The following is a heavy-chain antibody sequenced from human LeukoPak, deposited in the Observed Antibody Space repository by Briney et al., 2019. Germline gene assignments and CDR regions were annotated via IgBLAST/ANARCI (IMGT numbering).Heavy chain of an antibody. V-gene: IGHV3-7*01. Sequence: GGSLRLSCAASGFTFISYWMSWVRQAPGKGLEWVAHIKQDGSEKYYVDSVKGRFTISRDNAKNSLYLQMNSLRAEDTAVYYCARDLVDSSGWYCFDYWGQGTLVTVSS. D-gene: IGHD6-19*01. CDR1: GFTFISYW. CDR2: IKQDGSEK. J-gene: IGHJ4*02. CDR3: ARDLVDSSGWYCFDY.